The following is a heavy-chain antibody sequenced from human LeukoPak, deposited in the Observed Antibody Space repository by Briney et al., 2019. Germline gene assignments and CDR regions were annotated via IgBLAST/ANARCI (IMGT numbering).Heavy chain of an antibody. CDR1: GGSFSGYY. J-gene: IGHJ4*02. V-gene: IGHV4-34*01. CDR3: ARVNFNPDY. D-gene: IGHD1-14*01. Sequence: SETLSLTCAVYGGSFSGYYWGWVRQPPGKGLEWIGSVHQSGSTYYNPSLKSRLTISADTSKNQFSLKLDSVTAADTAVYYCARVNFNPDYWGQGTLVTVSS. CDR2: VHQSGST.